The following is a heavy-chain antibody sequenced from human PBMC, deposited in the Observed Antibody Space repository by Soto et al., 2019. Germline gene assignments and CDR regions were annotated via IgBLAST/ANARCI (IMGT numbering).Heavy chain of an antibody. CDR3: ARGDGEKEWEVFQQ. CDR2: IRWNSDNI. CDR1: GFTFDDYA. J-gene: IGHJ1*01. V-gene: IGHV3-9*01. D-gene: IGHD1-26*01. Sequence: EVQLVESGGGLVQPGRSLRLSCAASGFTFDDYAMHWVRQAPGKGLEWVSGIRWNSDNIGYADSVKGRFTISRDNAKSSLYLQMNSLGAEDTALYVCARGDGEKEWEVFQQWGQGTLVTVSS.